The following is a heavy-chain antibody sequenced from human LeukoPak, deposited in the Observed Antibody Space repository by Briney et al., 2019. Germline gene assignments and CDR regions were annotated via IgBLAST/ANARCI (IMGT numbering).Heavy chain of an antibody. CDR1: GYSISSGYY. J-gene: IGHJ5*02. Sequence: SSETLSLTCAVSGYSISSGYYWGWIRQPPGKGLEWIGSIYHSGSTYYNPSLKSRVTISVDTSKNQFSLKLSSVTAADTAVYYCARAFVAVPAAMYFAPWGQGTLVTVSS. CDR3: ARAFVAVPAAMYFAP. D-gene: IGHD2-2*01. V-gene: IGHV4-38-2*01. CDR2: IYHSGST.